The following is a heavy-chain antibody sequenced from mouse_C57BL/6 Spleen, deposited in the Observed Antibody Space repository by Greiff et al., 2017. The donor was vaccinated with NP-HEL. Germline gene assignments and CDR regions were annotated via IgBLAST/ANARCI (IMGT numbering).Heavy chain of an antibody. D-gene: IGHD1-1*01. CDR3: ASPPSITTVVDLYAMDY. CDR1: GYTFTSYW. CDR2: IHPNSGST. J-gene: IGHJ4*01. Sequence: QVQLKQSGAELVKPGASVKLSCKASGYTFTSYWMHWVKQRPGQGLEWIGMIHPNSGSTNYNEKFKSKATLTVDKSSSTAYMQLSSLTSEDSAVYYCASPPSITTVVDLYAMDYWGQGTSVTVSS. V-gene: IGHV1-64*01.